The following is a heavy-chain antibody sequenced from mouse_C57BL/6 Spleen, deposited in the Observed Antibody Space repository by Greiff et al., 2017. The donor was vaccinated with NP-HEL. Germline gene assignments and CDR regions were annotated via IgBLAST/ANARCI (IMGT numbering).Heavy chain of an antibody. J-gene: IGHJ4*01. CDR3: VSIYYDYDDAMDY. Sequence: EVQLKESGGGLVQPKGSLKLSCAASGFSFNTYAMNWVRQAPGKGLEWVARIRSKSNNYATYYADSVKDRFTISRDDSESRLYLQMNNLKTEDTAMYYCVSIYYDYDDAMDYWGQGTSVTVSS. CDR2: IRSKSNNYAT. D-gene: IGHD2-4*01. V-gene: IGHV10-1*01. CDR1: GFSFNTYA.